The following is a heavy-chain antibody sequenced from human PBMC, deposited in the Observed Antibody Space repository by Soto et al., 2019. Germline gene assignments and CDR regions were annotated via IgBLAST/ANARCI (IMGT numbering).Heavy chain of an antibody. CDR2: IYWNDDK. CDR1: GFSLSTSGVG. V-gene: IGHV2-5*01. CDR3: AHKRLSIADYDISTGPNWFDP. D-gene: IGHD3-9*01. Sequence: QITLKESGPTLVKPTQTLTLTCTFSGFSLSTSGVGVGWIRQPPGKALEWLALIYWNDDKHYSPSLKSRLTITKDTSKNQVVLTMTNMDPVDTATYYCAHKRLSIADYDISTGPNWFDPWGQGTLVTVSS. J-gene: IGHJ5*02.